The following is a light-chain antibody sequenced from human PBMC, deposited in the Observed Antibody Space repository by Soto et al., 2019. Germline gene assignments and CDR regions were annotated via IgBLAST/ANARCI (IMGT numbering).Light chain of an antibody. CDR2: DVS. CDR1: SSDVGGYNF. V-gene: IGLV2-11*01. J-gene: IGLJ3*02. Sequence: QSALTQPRSVSGSPGQSVTISCTGTSSDVGGYNFVSWYQHHPGKAPKLMIYDVSKRPSGVPDRFSGSKSGSTASLTISGLQAEDEADYYCCSYAGSYPLVFGGGTKLTAL. CDR3: CSYAGSYPLV.